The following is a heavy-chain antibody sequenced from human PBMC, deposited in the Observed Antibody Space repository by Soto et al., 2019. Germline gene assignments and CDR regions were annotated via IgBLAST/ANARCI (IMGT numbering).Heavy chain of an antibody. D-gene: IGHD3-22*01. CDR1: GFTFSSYG. CDR2: ISYDGSNK. Sequence: PGGSLRLSCAASGFTFSSYGMHWVRQAPGKGLERVAVISYDGSNKYYADSVKGRFTISRDNSKNTLYLQMNSLRAEDTAVYYCAKDRNSFQYYDSIGYYGRAHYGMEVWGQGTMVTVSS. V-gene: IGHV3-30*18. J-gene: IGHJ6*02. CDR3: AKDRNSFQYYDSIGYYGRAHYGMEV.